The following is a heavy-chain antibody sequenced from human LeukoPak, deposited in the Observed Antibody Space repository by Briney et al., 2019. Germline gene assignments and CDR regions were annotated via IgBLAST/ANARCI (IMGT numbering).Heavy chain of an antibody. D-gene: IGHD1-26*01. CDR1: GGSISSSSYY. J-gene: IGHJ4*02. V-gene: IGHV4-39*01. CDR3: ARGIVGAFGY. Sequence: SETLSLTCSVSGGSISSSSYYWGWIRQPPGKGLEWIGSVFYSGSTYYNPSLKSPVTISVDTSKNQFSLKLSSVTAADTAVYYCARGIVGAFGYWGQGTLVTVSS. CDR2: VFYSGST.